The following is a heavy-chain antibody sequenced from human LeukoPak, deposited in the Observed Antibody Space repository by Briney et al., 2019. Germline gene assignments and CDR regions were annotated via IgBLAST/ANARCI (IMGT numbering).Heavy chain of an antibody. CDR3: ARDSSITMIVVAQGAFGI. V-gene: IGHV3-33*01. Sequence: GGSLRLSCAASGFTFSSYGMHWVRQAPGKGLEWVAVIWYDGSNKYYADSVKGRFTISRDNSKNTLYLQMNSLRAEDTAVYYCARDSSITMIVVAQGAFGIWGQGTMVTVSS. CDR1: GFTFSSYG. CDR2: IWYDGSNK. J-gene: IGHJ3*02. D-gene: IGHD3-22*01.